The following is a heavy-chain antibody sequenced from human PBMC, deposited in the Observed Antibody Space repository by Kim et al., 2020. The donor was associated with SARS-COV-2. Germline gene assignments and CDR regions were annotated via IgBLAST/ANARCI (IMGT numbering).Heavy chain of an antibody. CDR1: GGSFSGYY. CDR3: AREEIDWSHIFDY. V-gene: IGHV4-34*01. D-gene: IGHD3-9*01. Sequence: SETLSLTCAVYGGSFSGYYWSWIRQPPGKGLEWIGEINHSGSTNYNPSLKSRVTISVDTSKNQFSLKLSSVTAADTAVYYCAREEIDWSHIFDYWGQGTLVTVSS. CDR2: INHSGST. J-gene: IGHJ4*02.